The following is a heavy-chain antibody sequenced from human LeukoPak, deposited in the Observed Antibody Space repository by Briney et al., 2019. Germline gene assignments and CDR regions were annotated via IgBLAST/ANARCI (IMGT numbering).Heavy chain of an antibody. D-gene: IGHD6-19*01. J-gene: IGHJ3*02. CDR1: GGSFSGYY. V-gene: IGHV4-34*01. CDR3: ARGQQWLVLKAFDI. Sequence: SGTLSLTCAVYGGSFSGYYWSWIRQPPGKGLEWIGEINHSGGTNYNPSLKSRVTISVDTSKNQFSLKLSSVTAADTAVYYCARGQQWLVLKAFDIWGQGTMVTVSS. CDR2: INHSGGT.